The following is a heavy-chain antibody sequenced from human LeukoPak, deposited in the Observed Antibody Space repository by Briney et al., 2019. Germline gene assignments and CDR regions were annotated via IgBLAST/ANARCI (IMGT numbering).Heavy chain of an antibody. CDR1: GFTFSTYA. CDR3: TKSPLSGSYRFED. CDR2: ISGSGVTT. D-gene: IGHD1-26*01. V-gene: IGHV3-23*01. J-gene: IGHJ4*02. Sequence: PGGSLRLSCVASGFTFSTYAMSWVRQAPGQGLEWVSVISGSGVTTYYADSVKGRFSISRANSKNTLWLQMSSLRAEDTAVYFCTKSPLSGSYRFEDWGQGTLVTVSS.